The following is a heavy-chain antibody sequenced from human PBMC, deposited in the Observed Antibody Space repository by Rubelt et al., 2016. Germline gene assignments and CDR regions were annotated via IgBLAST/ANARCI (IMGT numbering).Heavy chain of an antibody. CDR3: ARILSYSGSYYWFDP. Sequence: QVQLVQSGAEVKKPGASVKVSCKASGYTFTGYYMHWVRQAPGQGLEWMGWINPNSGNTGYAQKFQGRVTMTRNTSISTAYMELSSLRSEDTAVYYCARILSYSGSYYWFDPWGQGTLVTVSS. V-gene: IGHV1-8*02. J-gene: IGHJ5*02. CDR2: INPNSGNT. CDR1: GYTFTGYY. D-gene: IGHD1-26*01.